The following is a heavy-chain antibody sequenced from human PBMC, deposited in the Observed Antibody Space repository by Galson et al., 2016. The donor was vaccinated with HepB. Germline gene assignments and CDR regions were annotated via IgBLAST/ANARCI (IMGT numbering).Heavy chain of an antibody. J-gene: IGHJ4*02. CDR3: AKEHYFGSGSYFDS. Sequence: SLRLSCAASGFTFSDYYMTWIRQAPGKGLEWVSSISSRGATAKHYADSVKGRFTISRDNAKNSLFLQMNSLRAEDTAVYYCAKEHYFGSGSYFDSWGQGTLVTVSS. CDR1: GFTFSDYY. D-gene: IGHD3-10*01. CDR2: ISSRGATAK. V-gene: IGHV3-11*01.